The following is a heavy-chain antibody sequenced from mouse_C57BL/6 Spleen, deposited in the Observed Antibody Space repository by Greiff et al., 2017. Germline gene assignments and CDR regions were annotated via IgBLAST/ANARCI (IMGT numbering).Heavy chain of an antibody. J-gene: IGHJ1*03. CDR3: TSLSVWYFDV. V-gene: IGHV5-9-1*02. CDR1: GFTFSSYA. CDR2: ISSGGDYI. Sequence: EVKVVESGEGLVKPGGSLKLSCAASGFTFSSYAMSWVRQTPEKRLEWVAYISSGGDYIYYADTVKGRFTISRDNARNTLYLQMSSLKSEDTAMYYCTSLSVWYFDVWGTGTTVTVSS.